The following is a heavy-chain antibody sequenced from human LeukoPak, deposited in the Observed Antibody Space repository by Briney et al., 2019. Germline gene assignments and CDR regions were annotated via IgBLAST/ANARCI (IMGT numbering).Heavy chain of an antibody. J-gene: IGHJ4*02. Sequence: GGSLRLSCAASGFTFSSYAMRWVRQAPGKGLEWVAVISYDGSNKYYADSVKGRFTISRDNSKNTLYLQMNSLRAEDTAVYYCAGGTQLWSNFDYWGQGTLVTVSS. V-gene: IGHV3-30*04. CDR2: ISYDGSNK. CDR3: AGGTQLWSNFDY. D-gene: IGHD5-18*01. CDR1: GFTFSSYA.